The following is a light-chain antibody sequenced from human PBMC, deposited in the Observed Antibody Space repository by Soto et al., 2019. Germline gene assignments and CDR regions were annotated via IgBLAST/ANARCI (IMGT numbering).Light chain of an antibody. J-gene: IGLJ1*01. CDR2: EVN. V-gene: IGLV2-8*01. CDR1: SSDVGGYDY. Sequence: QSVLTQPPSASGSPGQSVTISCTGTSSDVGGYDYVSWYQEHPGKAPKVMIYEVNRRPSGVPDRFSGSKSGNTASLTVSGLQAKDEADYYCASYSGSNIFYVFGTGTKVTVL. CDR3: ASYSGSNIFYV.